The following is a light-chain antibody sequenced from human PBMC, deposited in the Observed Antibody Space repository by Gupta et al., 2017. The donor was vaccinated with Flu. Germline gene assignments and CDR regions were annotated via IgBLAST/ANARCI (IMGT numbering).Light chain of an antibody. CDR2: QDT. CDR3: QLWDSSTVV. J-gene: IGLJ2*01. Sequence: SSALTQPPSVSVSPAQTASITCSGDKLGDKYVCWYQQKPGQSPVVVIYQDTKRPSGIPERFSGSNSGNTATLTICGTQARDEADYYCQLWDSSTVVFGGGTKLTVL. V-gene: IGLV3-1*01. CDR1: KLGDKY.